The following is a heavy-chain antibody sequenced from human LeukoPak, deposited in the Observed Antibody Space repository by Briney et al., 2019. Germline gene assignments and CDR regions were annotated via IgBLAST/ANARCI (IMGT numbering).Heavy chain of an antibody. J-gene: IGHJ4*02. V-gene: IGHV3-7*03. Sequence: GSLSLSSAASRFTLTRDWMNSVRQAPGKGVGWVAQINKDESEKYYVDSVKGRFAISRDNAKNSLYLQMNSLRAEDTAVYYCARDGSRGGDNDNWGQGTLVTVSS. CDR2: INKDESEK. D-gene: IGHD4-17*01. CDR1: RFTLTRDW. CDR3: ARDGSRGGDNDN.